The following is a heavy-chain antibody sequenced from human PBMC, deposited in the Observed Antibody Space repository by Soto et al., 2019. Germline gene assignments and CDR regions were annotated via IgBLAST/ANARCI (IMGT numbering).Heavy chain of an antibody. CDR1: GGSISSGDYY. D-gene: IGHD3-10*01. Sequence: QVQLQESVPGLVKPSQTLSLTCTVSGGSISSGDYYWSWIRQPPGKGLEWIGYIYYSGSTYYNPSLKSRVTISVDTSKNQFSLKLSSVTAADTAVYYCARGGLWFGELLRLDYWGQGTLVTVSS. CDR3: ARGGLWFGELLRLDY. J-gene: IGHJ4*02. V-gene: IGHV4-30-4*01. CDR2: IYYSGST.